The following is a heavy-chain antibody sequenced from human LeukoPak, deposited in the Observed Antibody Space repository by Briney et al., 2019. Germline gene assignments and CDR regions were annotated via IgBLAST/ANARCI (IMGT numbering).Heavy chain of an antibody. CDR2: IIPIFGTT. Sequence: RASVNVSCKAYGGTFSSYSISWVRQAPGQGREWTGGIIPIFGTTNYAKKFQGRATITAGETTNPAYMELSSLRSEDTAVYCCATNYDSSPVPRSEHIDYWGQGTLVTVSS. CDR1: GGTFSSYS. V-gene: IGHV1-69*01. CDR3: ATNYDSSPVPRSEHIDY. J-gene: IGHJ4*02. D-gene: IGHD3-22*01.